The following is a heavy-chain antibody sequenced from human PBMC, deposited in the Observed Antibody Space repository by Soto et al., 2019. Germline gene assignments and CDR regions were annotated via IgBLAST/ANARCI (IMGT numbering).Heavy chain of an antibody. J-gene: IGHJ4*02. V-gene: IGHV3-23*01. CDR3: ARDSGYSYGPFDY. D-gene: IGHD5-18*01. Sequence: GGSLRLSCAASGFTISSYAMSWVRQAPGKGLEWVSAISGSGGSTYYADSVKGRFTISRDNSKNTLYLQMNSLRAEDTAVYYCARDSGYSYGPFDYWGQGTLVTVSS. CDR2: ISGSGGST. CDR1: GFTISSYA.